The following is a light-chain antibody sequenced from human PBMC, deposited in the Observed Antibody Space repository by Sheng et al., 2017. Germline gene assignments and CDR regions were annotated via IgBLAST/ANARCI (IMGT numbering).Light chain of an antibody. CDR2: GAS. CDR3: QQYGSSLT. CDR1: QSVSSSY. Sequence: EIVLTQSPGTLSLSPGERATLSCRASQSVSSSYLAWYQQKPGQAPRLLIYGASSRATGIPDFTLTISRLEPEDFAVYYCQQYGSSLTFGGGTTVEIK. V-gene: IGKV3-20*01. J-gene: IGKJ4*01.